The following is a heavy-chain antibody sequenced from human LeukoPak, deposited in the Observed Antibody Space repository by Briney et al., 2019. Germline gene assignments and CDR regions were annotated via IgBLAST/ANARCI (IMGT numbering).Heavy chain of an antibody. CDR3: AKAVSRPYSSSSDYPDY. D-gene: IGHD6-6*01. CDR2: ISYDGSNK. CDR1: GFTFSSYG. Sequence: GGSLRLSCAASGFTFSSYGMHWVRQAPGKGLEWVAAISYDGSNKYYADSVKGRFTISRDNSKNTLYLQMNSLRAEDTAVYYCAKAVSRPYSSSSDYPDYWGQGTLVTVSS. V-gene: IGHV3-30*18. J-gene: IGHJ4*02.